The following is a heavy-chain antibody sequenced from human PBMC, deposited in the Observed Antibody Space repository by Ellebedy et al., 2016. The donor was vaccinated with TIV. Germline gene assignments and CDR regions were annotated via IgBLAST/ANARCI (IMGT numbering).Heavy chain of an antibody. J-gene: IGHJ3*02. CDR3: ARTTWGAGDAFDI. CDR2: VHYSGST. V-gene: IGHV4-59*01. D-gene: IGHD7-27*01. Sequence: MPSETLSLTCTVSSGSISSYYWSWIRQPPGKGLEWIGYVHYSGSTINHPSLQSRVTITIDTSKNQVSLKLISVTAADTAVYYCARTTWGAGDAFDIWGQGTVVTVSS. CDR1: SGSISSYY.